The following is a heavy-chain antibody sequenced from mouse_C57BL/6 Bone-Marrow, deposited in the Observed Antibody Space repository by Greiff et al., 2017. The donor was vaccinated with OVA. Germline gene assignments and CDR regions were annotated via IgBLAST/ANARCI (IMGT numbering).Heavy chain of an antibody. CDR2: ISSGSSTI. CDR1: GSTFSDYG. J-gene: IGHJ1*03. Sequence: EVQGVESGGGLVKPGGSLKLSCAASGSTFSDYGMHWVRQAPEKGLEWVAYISSGSSTIYYADTVKGRFTISRDNAKNTLFLQMTSLRSEDTAMYYCARDYGSSYEYFDVWGTGTTVTVSS. CDR3: ARDYGSSYEYFDV. D-gene: IGHD1-1*01. V-gene: IGHV5-17*01.